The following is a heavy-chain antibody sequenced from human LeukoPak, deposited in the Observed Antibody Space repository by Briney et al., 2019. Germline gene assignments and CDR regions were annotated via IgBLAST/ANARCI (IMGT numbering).Heavy chain of an antibody. Sequence: SETLSLTCAASGYSISSGYYWGWIRQPPGKGLEWIGSIYHSGSTYYNPSLKSRVTISVDTSKNQFSLKLSSVTAADTAVYYCARLPQYCSSTSCSLYYFDYWGQGTLVTVSS. V-gene: IGHV4-38-2*01. CDR3: ARLPQYCSSTSCSLYYFDY. CDR1: GYSISSGYY. CDR2: IYHSGST. D-gene: IGHD2-2*01. J-gene: IGHJ4*02.